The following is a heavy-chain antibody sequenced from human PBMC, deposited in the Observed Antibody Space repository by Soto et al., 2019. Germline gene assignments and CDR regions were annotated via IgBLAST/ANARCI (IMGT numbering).Heavy chain of an antibody. V-gene: IGHV3-15*01. CDR3: VDTAFDY. CDR1: GFTFSNAW. J-gene: IGHJ4*02. Sequence: GGSLRLSCAASGFTFSNAWMSWVRQAPGKGLEWVGRIKSKIDGGTTDYAAPVKGRFIISRDDSKKTLYLQMNSLKTGDTAVYYCVDTAFDYWGQGTLVTVSS. D-gene: IGHD5-18*01. CDR2: IKSKIDGGTT.